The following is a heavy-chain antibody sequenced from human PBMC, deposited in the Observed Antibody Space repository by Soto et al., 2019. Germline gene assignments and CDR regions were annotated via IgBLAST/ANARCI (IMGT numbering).Heavy chain of an antibody. CDR1: DGYISSYY. V-gene: IGHV4-59*01. D-gene: IGHD2-2*01. Sequence: SETKSHTNTVSDGYISSYYWSWIRQKHGKGLEWIGYIYYSGSTNYNPSLKSRVTISVDTSKNQVSLKLSSVTAADTAVYYCAAVVPAEDVSPYYYRYVLGKGTTGTGSS. J-gene: IGHJ6*03. CDR3: AAVVPAEDVSPYYYRYV. CDR2: IYYSGST.